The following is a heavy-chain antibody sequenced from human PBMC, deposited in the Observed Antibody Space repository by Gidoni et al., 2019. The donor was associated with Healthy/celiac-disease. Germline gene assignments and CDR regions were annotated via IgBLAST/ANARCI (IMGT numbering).Heavy chain of an antibody. Sequence: QVQLVESGGGVVQPGRSLRLSCAASGCTFRSYGMHWVRQAPGKGLEWVAVISYDGSNKYYADSVKGRFTISRDNSKNTLYLQMNSLRAEDTAVYYCATFDIVVVAGVAFDIWGQGTMVTVSS. CDR1: GCTFRSYG. J-gene: IGHJ3*02. CDR2: ISYDGSNK. D-gene: IGHD2-15*01. CDR3: ATFDIVVVAGVAFDI. V-gene: IGHV3-30*03.